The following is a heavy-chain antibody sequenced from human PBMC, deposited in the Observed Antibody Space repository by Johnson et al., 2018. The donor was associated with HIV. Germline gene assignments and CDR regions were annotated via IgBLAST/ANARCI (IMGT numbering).Heavy chain of an antibody. CDR1: GFTFSSYW. CDR2: IKQDGSEK. D-gene: IGHD3-10*01. Sequence: EVQLVESGGGLVHPGGSLRLSCAASGFTFSSYWMSWVRQAPGKGLEWVANIKQDGSEKYYADSVKGRFTISRDNAKNSLYLQRNSLRAEDTAVYYCAREYYGSGSDALDIWGQGTMVTVSS. J-gene: IGHJ3*02. CDR3: AREYYGSGSDALDI. V-gene: IGHV3-7*01.